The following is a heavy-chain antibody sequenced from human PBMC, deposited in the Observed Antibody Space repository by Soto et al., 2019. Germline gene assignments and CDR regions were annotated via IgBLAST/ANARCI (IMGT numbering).Heavy chain of an antibody. CDR2: ISTSGSTT. CDR1: GFTFGSYE. Sequence: PVGSLRLSCAASGFTFGSYEMNWVRQAPGKGLEWVSYISTSGSTTYYADSVKGRLTISRDNAKNSLFLQMNSLRAEDTAVYYCARENCDYWGQGTLVTVSS. D-gene: IGHD1-1*01. CDR3: ARENCDY. J-gene: IGHJ4*02. V-gene: IGHV3-48*03.